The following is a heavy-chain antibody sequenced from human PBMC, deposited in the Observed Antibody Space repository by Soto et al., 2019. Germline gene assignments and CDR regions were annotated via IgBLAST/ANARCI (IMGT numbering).Heavy chain of an antibody. D-gene: IGHD3-22*01. V-gene: IGHV1-69*01. CDR2: DIPILGTA. CDR3: ARGATYYYDGSGYYRGLDWFDP. J-gene: IGHJ5*02. Sequence: QVQLVQSGAEVKKPGSSVKVSCKASGGTFSSYAISWVRQAPGQGLEWMGGDIPILGTANYAQKFQGRVTITADESTSTAYMELSSLRSEDTAVYYCARGATYYYDGSGYYRGLDWFDPWGQGTLVTVSS. CDR1: GGTFSSYA.